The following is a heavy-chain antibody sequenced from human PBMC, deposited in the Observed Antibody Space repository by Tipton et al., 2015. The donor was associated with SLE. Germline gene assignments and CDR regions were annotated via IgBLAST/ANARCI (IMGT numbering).Heavy chain of an antibody. V-gene: IGHV3-7*01. J-gene: IGHJ4*02. CDR3: GANIPPHYPAF. CDR2: IKGDGSEK. CDR1: GLIFSSTW. Sequence: SLRLSCAASGLIFSSTWMTWVRQAPGKGLEWVANIKGDGSEKHYVDSVKGRFTISRDNAENSVYLEMSSLKAEDTALYYCGANIPPHYPAFWGQGTLVTVSS. D-gene: IGHD4/OR15-4a*01.